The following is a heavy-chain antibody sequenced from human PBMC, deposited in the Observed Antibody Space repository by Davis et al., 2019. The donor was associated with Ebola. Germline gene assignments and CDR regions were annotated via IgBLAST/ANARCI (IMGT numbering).Heavy chain of an antibody. CDR1: AYTFFSYG. CDR2: ISGFNTNT. D-gene: IGHD3-9*01. Sequence: ASVQVTCKSSAYTFFSYGLVWVRQPLSLGGEGMGWISGFNTNTNFAQKFQGRVTVSTDTSTNTAYMDLRSLRSDDTAIYNCARAPNYDVFTGTSSYYFDYWGQGTLVTVSS. V-gene: IGHV1-18*04. CDR3: ARAPNYDVFTGTSSYYFDY. J-gene: IGHJ4*02.